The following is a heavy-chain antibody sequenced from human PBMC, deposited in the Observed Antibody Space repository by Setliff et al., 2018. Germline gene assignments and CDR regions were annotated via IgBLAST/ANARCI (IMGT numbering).Heavy chain of an antibody. Sequence: SETLSLTCTVSGDSISSGDYFWSWIRQPPGKGLEWIAYIYHSGSAYYNPSLKSRVTMSVDTSKNQFSLKLSSVTAADTAVYYCARKGISALSGAFDMWGQGTMVT. CDR3: ARKGISALSGAFDM. V-gene: IGHV4-30-4*08. D-gene: IGHD1-26*01. CDR1: GDSISSGDYF. J-gene: IGHJ3*02. CDR2: IYHSGSA.